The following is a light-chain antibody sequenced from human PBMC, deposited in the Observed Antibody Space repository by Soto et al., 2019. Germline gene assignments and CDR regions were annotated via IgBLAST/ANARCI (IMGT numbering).Light chain of an antibody. V-gene: IGLV2-14*01. CDR3: SSYTSSSTYV. J-gene: IGLJ1*01. CDR1: SSDVGGYNY. CDR2: DVS. Sequence: QSALTQPASVSGSPGQSITISCTGTSSDVGGYNYVSWYQQHPGKASKLMIYDVSNRPSGVSNRFSGSKSGNTASLTISGLQAEDEADYYCSSYTSSSTYVFGTG.